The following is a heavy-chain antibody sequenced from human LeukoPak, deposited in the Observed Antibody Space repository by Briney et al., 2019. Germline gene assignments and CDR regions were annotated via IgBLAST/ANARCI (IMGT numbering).Heavy chain of an antibody. Sequence: SETLSLTCTVSGGSISSGSYYWSWIRQPAGKGLEWIGRIYTSGSTNYNPSLKSRVTISVDTSKNQFSLKLSSVTAADTAVYYCAREYYYDSSGYYDRYAFDIWGQGTMVTVSS. CDR3: AREYYYDSSGYYDRYAFDI. J-gene: IGHJ3*02. CDR1: GGSISSGSYY. V-gene: IGHV4-61*02. CDR2: IYTSGST. D-gene: IGHD3-22*01.